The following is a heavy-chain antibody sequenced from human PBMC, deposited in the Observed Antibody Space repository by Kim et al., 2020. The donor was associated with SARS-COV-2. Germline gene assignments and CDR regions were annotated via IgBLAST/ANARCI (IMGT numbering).Heavy chain of an antibody. Sequence: GGSLRLSCAASGFTFSSYGMHWVRQAPGKGLEWVAVIWYDGSNKYYADSVKGRFTISRDNSKNTLYLQMNSLRAEDTAVYYCARDRKVKVVAAKPYYGMDVWGQGTTVTVSS. D-gene: IGHD2-15*01. CDR1: GFTFSSYG. CDR2: IWYDGSNK. CDR3: ARDRKVKVVAAKPYYGMDV. V-gene: IGHV3-33*01. J-gene: IGHJ6*02.